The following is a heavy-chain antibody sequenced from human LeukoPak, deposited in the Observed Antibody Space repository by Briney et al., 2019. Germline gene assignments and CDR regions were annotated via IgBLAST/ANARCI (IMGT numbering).Heavy chain of an antibody. CDR1: GYTFTDHG. J-gene: IGHJ1*01. D-gene: IGHD3-22*01. Sequence: ASVKVSCKASGYTFTDHGMHWVRQAPGQRLEWMAWINAGNGNAKYSQKFQGRVTITRDTSASTAYMELSSLRSEDTAVYYCARVPLHDRNDYYYPHWGQGTVVTVSS. CDR2: INAGNGNA. V-gene: IGHV1-3*01. CDR3: ARVPLHDRNDYYYPH.